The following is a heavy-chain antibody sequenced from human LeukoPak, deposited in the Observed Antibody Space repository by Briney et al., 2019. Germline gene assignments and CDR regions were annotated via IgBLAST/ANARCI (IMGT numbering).Heavy chain of an antibody. Sequence: GGSLRLSCAASGFTFDEYGISWVRQAPGKGLEWVSGINWNGGITGYADSVKGRFTISRDNAKNSLYLQMNSLRAEDTAVYYCAKEMGFKIREVMLGFFEYWGQGTLVTVSS. J-gene: IGHJ4*02. D-gene: IGHD3-10*01. CDR2: INWNGGIT. V-gene: IGHV3-20*04. CDR3: AKEMGFKIREVMLGFFEY. CDR1: GFTFDEYG.